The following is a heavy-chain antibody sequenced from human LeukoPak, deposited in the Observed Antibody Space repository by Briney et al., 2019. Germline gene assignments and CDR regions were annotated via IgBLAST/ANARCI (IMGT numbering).Heavy chain of an antibody. V-gene: IGHV1-69*04. D-gene: IGHD3-22*01. Sequence: SVKVSCKASGGTFSSYAISWVRQAPGQGLEWMGRIIPILGIANYAQKFQGRVTITADKSTSTAYMELSSLRSEDTAVYYCARDRPRITMIVVGRWDAFDIWGQGTMVTVSS. CDR2: IIPILGIA. J-gene: IGHJ3*02. CDR3: ARDRPRITMIVVGRWDAFDI. CDR1: GGTFSSYA.